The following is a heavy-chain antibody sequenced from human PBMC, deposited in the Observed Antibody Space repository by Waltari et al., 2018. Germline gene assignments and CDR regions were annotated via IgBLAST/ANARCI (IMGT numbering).Heavy chain of an antibody. CDR2: IYHSGNA. CDR1: GFSISSGSS. Sequence: HLHESGPGLVKPSETLSLPCIVPGFSISSGSSWAWVRQPPGKVLEWIGSIYHSGNAYYNPSLESRVTISVDPSSNQFSLKVRSVTAADTAVYYCARLDYGDNEPLDYWGQGTLVTVSS. V-gene: IGHV4-38-2*02. CDR3: ARLDYGDNEPLDY. D-gene: IGHD4-17*01. J-gene: IGHJ4*02.